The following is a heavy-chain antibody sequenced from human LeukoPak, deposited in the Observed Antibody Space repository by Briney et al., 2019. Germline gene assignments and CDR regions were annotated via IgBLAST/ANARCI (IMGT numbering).Heavy chain of an antibody. CDR3: ARHGGDTDFDY. D-gene: IGHD2-21*01. J-gene: IGHJ4*02. CDR1: GGSISSGGYY. V-gene: IGHV4-30-2*03. CDR2: IYYSGST. Sequence: SETLSLTCTVSGGSISSGGYYWSWIRQPPGKGLEWIGSIYYSGSTYYNPSLKSRVTISVDTSKNQFSLKLSSVTAADTAVYYCARHGGDTDFDYWGQGTLVTVSS.